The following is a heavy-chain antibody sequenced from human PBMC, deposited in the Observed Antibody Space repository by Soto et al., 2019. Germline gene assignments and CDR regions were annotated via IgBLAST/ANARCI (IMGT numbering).Heavy chain of an antibody. CDR1: GYTFTSYG. Sequence: QVQLVHSGAAVKKPGASVNVSCKASGYTFTSYGISWVRQAPGQGLEWMGWISGYNGNTNYAQNLQGRVTMTRDTSTSTAYMELRSLRSDDTAIYYCARGRTTIPYFYAMDVWGQGTTVTVSS. CDR2: ISGYNGNT. J-gene: IGHJ6*02. V-gene: IGHV1-18*01. CDR3: ARGRTTIPYFYAMDV. D-gene: IGHD1-26*01.